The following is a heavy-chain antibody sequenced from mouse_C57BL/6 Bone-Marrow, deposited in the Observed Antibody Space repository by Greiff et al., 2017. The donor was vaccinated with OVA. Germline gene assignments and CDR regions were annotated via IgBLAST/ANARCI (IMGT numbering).Heavy chain of an antibody. V-gene: IGHV1-64*01. Sequence: QVQLEQPGAELVKPGASGKLSCEASGYTFSSYGMHWVKQRPGQGLEWIGMIRPNSGSTNYNEKFKSKVTLTGDKAYSTAYMQRSRLSSETSAVYYCARYAYYSNYWGQGTTLTVSS. CDR3: ARYAYYSNY. CDR2: IRPNSGST. D-gene: IGHD2-5*01. J-gene: IGHJ2*01. CDR1: GYTFSSYG.